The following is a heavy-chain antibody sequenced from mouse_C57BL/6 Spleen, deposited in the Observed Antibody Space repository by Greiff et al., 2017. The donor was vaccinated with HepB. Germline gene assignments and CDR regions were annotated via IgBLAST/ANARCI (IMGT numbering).Heavy chain of an antibody. V-gene: IGHV1-42*01. CDR1: GYSFTGYN. CDR3: ARSGLGYFDY. D-gene: IGHD3-3*01. Sequence: EVQLQQSGPELVKPGASVKISCKASGYSFTGYNMNWVKQSPEKSLEWIGEINPSTGGTTYNQKFKAKATLTVDKSSSTAYMQLKSLTSEESAVYYCARSGLGYFDYWGQGTTLTVSS. J-gene: IGHJ2*01. CDR2: INPSTGGT.